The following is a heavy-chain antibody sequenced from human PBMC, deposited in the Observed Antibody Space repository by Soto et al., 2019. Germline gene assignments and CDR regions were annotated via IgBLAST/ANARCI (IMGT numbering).Heavy chain of an antibody. Sequence: PSETLSLTCAVYGGSFSGYYWSWIRQPPGKGLEWIGEINHSGSTNYNPSLKSRVTISVDTSKNQFSLKLSFVTAADTAVYYCARARWGGYSGYEGYYYYMDVWGKGTTVTVSS. CDR2: INHSGST. D-gene: IGHD5-12*01. CDR3: ARARWGGYSGYEGYYYYMDV. CDR1: GGSFSGYY. J-gene: IGHJ6*03. V-gene: IGHV4-34*01.